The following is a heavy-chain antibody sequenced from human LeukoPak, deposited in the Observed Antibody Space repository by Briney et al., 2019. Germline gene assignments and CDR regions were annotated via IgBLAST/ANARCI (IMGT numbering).Heavy chain of an antibody. Sequence: GESLKISCQGSGYSFNTYWIGWVRQIPGKGLGWMGIIYSGGSDTTYSPSFQGQVTISADKSISTAYLQWSSLKTPDTAMYYCARLTKSPSCGGDCYSNWFDPWGQGTLVTVSS. CDR1: GYSFNTYW. CDR2: IYSGGSDT. CDR3: ARLTKSPSCGGDCYSNWFDP. V-gene: IGHV5-51*01. J-gene: IGHJ5*02. D-gene: IGHD2-21*02.